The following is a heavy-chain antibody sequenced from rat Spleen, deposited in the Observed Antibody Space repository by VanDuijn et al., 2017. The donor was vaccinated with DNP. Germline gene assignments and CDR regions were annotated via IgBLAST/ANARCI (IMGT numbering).Heavy chain of an antibody. CDR2: IGYGVST. CDR1: GYSITSNY. J-gene: IGHJ4*01. V-gene: IGHV3-1*01. CDR3: ARLRLEWEVRAMDA. D-gene: IGHD1-1*01. Sequence: EVQLQESGPGLVKPSQSLSLTCSVTGYSITSNYWGWIRQFPGSEMEWFGHIGYGVSTRYNPSLKSRISITRDTSKNQFFLQLNSLTTEDTATYYCARLRLEWEVRAMDAWGQGTSVTVSS.